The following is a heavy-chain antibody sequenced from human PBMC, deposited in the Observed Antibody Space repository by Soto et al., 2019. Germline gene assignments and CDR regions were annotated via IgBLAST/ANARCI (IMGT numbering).Heavy chain of an antibody. CDR1: GGSISRTSYY. D-gene: IGHD3-16*02. CDR2: VYYSGST. V-gene: IGHV4-39*01. Sequence: SETLSLTCTVSGGSISRTSYYWGWIRQPPGKGLEWIGTVYYSGSTYYNPSLKSRVTISIDTSRNQFSLKLNSVTAADTAVYNCARRPMITFGGVIGHFDYWGQGTQVTVSS. CDR3: ARRPMITFGGVIGHFDY. J-gene: IGHJ4*02.